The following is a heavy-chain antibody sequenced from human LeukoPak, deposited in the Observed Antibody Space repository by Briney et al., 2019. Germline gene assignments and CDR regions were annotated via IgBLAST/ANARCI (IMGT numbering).Heavy chain of an antibody. CDR1: GGSVSSYY. J-gene: IGHJ1*01. CDR2: IYYRRST. CDR3: ARSLYYYDSSHFQH. V-gene: IGHV4-59*02. Sequence: SETLSLTCSVSGGSVSSYYGTWIRRPPGKGLEWFGYIYYRRSTNYNPPLKSRLTISVDTSKKQFSLKLNSVTAVDTAVYYCARSLYYYDSSHFQHWGQGTLVTVSS. D-gene: IGHD3-22*01.